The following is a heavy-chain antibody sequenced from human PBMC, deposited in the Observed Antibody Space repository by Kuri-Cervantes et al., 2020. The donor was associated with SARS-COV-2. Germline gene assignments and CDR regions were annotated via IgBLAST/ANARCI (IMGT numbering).Heavy chain of an antibody. CDR2: IIPIFGTA. V-gene: IGHV1-69*05. Sequence: SVKVSCKASGGTFSSYAISWVRQAPGQGLEWMGGIIPIFGTANYAQKFQGRVTITTDESTSTAYMKLSSLRSEDTAVYYCARVTGDLGVGAFDIWGQGTMVTVSS. CDR3: ARVTGDLGVGAFDI. D-gene: IGHD7-27*01. J-gene: IGHJ3*02. CDR1: GGTFSSYA.